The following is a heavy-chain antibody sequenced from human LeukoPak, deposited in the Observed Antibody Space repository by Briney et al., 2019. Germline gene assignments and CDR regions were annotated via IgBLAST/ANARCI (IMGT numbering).Heavy chain of an antibody. CDR1: GYTFTGYY. V-gene: IGHV1-2*02. Sequence: EASVKVSCKASGYTFTGYYMHWVRQAPGQGLEWMGWINPNSGGTNYAQKVQGRVTMTTDTSTSTAYMELRSLRSDDTAVYYCARGETYSSGPVGWFDPWGQGTLVTVSS. D-gene: IGHD6-19*01. J-gene: IGHJ5*02. CDR3: ARGETYSSGPVGWFDP. CDR2: INPNSGGT.